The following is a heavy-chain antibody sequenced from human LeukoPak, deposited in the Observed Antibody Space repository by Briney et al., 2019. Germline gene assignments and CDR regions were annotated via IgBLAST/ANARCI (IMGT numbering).Heavy chain of an antibody. V-gene: IGHV3-30*04. CDR2: ISYDGSNK. D-gene: IGHD3-10*01. J-gene: IGHJ4*02. CDR1: GFTFSSYA. CDR3: ARVNPVWGSGSYYNNDEAY. Sequence: PGGSLRLSCAASGFTFSSYAMHWVRQAPGKGLEWVAVISYDGSNKYYADSVKGRFTISRDNSKNTLYLQMNSLRAEDTAVYYCARVNPVWGSGSYYNNDEAYWGQGTLVTVSS.